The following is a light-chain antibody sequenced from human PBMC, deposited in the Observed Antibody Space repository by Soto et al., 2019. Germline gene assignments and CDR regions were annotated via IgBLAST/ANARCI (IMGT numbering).Light chain of an antibody. CDR2: GAA. CDR1: QSVTSNY. CDR3: QQYGNSLT. J-gene: IGKJ2*01. Sequence: EIVLTQSPGTLSLSPGERATLSCRASQSVTSNYLAWYQHKPGQAPRCLIYGAAIRSTGIPDRFSGSGSRTDFTLTISRLEPEDFAVYYCQQYGNSLTFGQGTKLEIK. V-gene: IGKV3-20*01.